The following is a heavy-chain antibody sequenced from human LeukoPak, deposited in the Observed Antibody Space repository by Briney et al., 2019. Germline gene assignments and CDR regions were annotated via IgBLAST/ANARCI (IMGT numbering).Heavy chain of an antibody. CDR2: IDQDGSEK. D-gene: IGHD3-10*01. Sequence: PGGSLRLSCAASGFTVSSNYMSWVRQAPGKGLEWVANIDQDGSEKYYVDSVKGRFTISRDNAKNSLYLQMNSLRVEDTAVYYCARVRGELMRYYFDYWGQGTLVTVSS. CDR3: ARVRGELMRYYFDY. CDR1: GFTVSSNY. V-gene: IGHV3-7*01. J-gene: IGHJ4*02.